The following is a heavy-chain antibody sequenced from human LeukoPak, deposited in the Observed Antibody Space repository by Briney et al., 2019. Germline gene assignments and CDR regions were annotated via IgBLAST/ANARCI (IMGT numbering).Heavy chain of an antibody. CDR1: GFTFSSYS. V-gene: IGHV3-48*01. D-gene: IGHD4-17*01. J-gene: IGHJ4*02. CDR3: ARGTVTTYDY. Sequence: GGSLRLSCAASGFTFSSYSMNWVRQAPGKGLEWVSYISSSSSTIYYADSVKGRFTISRDNAKNSLYLRMNSLRAEDTAVYYCARGTVTTYDYWGQGTLVTVSS. CDR2: ISSSSSTI.